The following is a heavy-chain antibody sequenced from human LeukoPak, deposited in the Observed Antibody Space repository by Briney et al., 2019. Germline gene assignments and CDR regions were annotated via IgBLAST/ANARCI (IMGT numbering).Heavy chain of an antibody. J-gene: IGHJ4*02. CDR3: ARVGVDYSGNIIKYFFDY. V-gene: IGHV4-59*01. Sequence: ETLSLTCTVSGGSISSYQWSWIRQPPGKGLEWIGNIYYSGSANYNPSLKSRVTISVDTSKNQFSLKLSPVSAADTAVYYCARVGVDYSGNIIKYFFDYWGQGTLVTVSS. CDR1: GGSISSYQ. D-gene: IGHD4-23*01. CDR2: IYYSGSA.